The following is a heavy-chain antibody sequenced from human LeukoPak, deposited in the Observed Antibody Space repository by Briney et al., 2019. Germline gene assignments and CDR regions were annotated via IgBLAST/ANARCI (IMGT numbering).Heavy chain of an antibody. CDR3: PRQSYASCWNPFGY. CDR2: ISGGGVTT. V-gene: IGHV3-23*01. Sequence: GGSLRLSCAASGFTFSNYAMSWVRQAPGKGLEWVSTISGGGVTTYYADSAKGRFTISRDNSKNTLYLQMNSLRAEDTAVYYCPRQSYASCWNPFGYWGQGILVTVSS. D-gene: IGHD1-1*01. CDR1: GFTFSNYA. J-gene: IGHJ4*02.